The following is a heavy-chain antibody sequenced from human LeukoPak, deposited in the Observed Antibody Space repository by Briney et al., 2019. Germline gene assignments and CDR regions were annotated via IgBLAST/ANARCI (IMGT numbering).Heavy chain of an antibody. CDR3: AREKAAAGTHFEH. CDR1: VWCLIPPY. CDR2: NYNRGTT. V-gene: IGHV4-59*11. D-gene: IGHD6-13*01. Sequence: SETLSLTCLVSVWCLIPPYWSWLGQPPGKGLEWIGYNYNRGTTAYNPSLKSRVTISVDRCKNQFSLSLTSVTAADPAFYVCAREKAAAGTHFEHWGRGILVTVSS. J-gene: IGHJ4*02.